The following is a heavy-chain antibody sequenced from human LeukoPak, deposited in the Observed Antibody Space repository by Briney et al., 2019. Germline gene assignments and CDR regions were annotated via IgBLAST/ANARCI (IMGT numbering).Heavy chain of an antibody. CDR3: AKDRVGPFHY. V-gene: IGHV3-30*18. Sequence: GRSLRLSCAASGFTFRSYGMLWVRQAPGKGLEWVAVISYDGSNKYYADSVKGRFTISRDNSKNTLYLQMNSLRAEDTAVYYCAKDRVGPFHYWGQGTLVTVSS. J-gene: IGHJ4*02. CDR1: GFTFRSYG. CDR2: ISYDGSNK.